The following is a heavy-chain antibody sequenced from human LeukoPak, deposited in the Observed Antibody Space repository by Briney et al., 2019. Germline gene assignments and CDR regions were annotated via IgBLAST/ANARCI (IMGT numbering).Heavy chain of an antibody. CDR1: GFTFDDYG. CDR2: ISSSGGGGST. D-gene: IGHD6-13*01. CDR3: AKTHSASWSPFDS. J-gene: IGHJ4*02. V-gene: IGHV3-23*01. Sequence: PGGSLRLSCAASGFTFDDYGMSWVRQAPGKGLEWVSSISSSGGGGSTYYADSVRGRLTISRDNSKNTLLLQVDSLRADDTAVYYCAKTHSASWSPFDSWGQGTLVTVSS.